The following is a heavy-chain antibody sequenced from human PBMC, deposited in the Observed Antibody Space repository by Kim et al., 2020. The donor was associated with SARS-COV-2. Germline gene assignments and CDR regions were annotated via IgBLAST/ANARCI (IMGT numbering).Heavy chain of an antibody. V-gene: IGHV3-21*01. CDR3: ARDPVVVVTAMRRPTYYYYGMDV. CDR1: GFTFSSYS. CDR2: ISSSSSYI. Sequence: GGSLRLSCAASGFTFSSYSMNWVRQAPGKGLEWVSSISSSSSYIYYADSVKGRFTISRDNAKNSLYLQMNSLRAEDTAVYYCARDPVVVVTAMRRPTYYYYGMDVWGQGTTVTVSS. J-gene: IGHJ6*02. D-gene: IGHD2-21*02.